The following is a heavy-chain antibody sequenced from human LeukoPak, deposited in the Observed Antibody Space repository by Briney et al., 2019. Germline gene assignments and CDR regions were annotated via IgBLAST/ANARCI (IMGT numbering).Heavy chain of an antibody. CDR2: MNTNTGNP. V-gene: IGHV7-4-1*02. D-gene: IGHD3-22*01. Sequence: ASVNVSCKASGYTFTNYAMNWVRQAPGQGLEWMGWMNTNTGNPTYAQGFTGRFVFSLDTSVSTAYLQISSLKTEDTAVYYCAVLSYDSSGYYYPFDYWGQGTLVTVSS. J-gene: IGHJ4*02. CDR1: GYTFTNYA. CDR3: AVLSYDSSGYYYPFDY.